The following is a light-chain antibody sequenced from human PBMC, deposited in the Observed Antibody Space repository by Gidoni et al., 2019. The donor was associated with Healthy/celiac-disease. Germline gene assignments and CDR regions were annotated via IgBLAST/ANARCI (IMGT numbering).Light chain of an antibody. V-gene: IGKV3-11*01. J-gene: IGKJ1*01. Sequence: EIVFTQSPATLSLSPGERATLSCRASQSVSSYLAWYQQKPGQAPRLLIYDASNRATGIPARFSGSGSGTDFTLTISSLEPEDFAVYYCQQRITWTFGQGTKVEIK. CDR2: DAS. CDR1: QSVSSY. CDR3: QQRITWT.